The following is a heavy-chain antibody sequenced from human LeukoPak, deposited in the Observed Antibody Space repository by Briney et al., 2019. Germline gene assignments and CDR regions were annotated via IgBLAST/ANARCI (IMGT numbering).Heavy chain of an antibody. J-gene: IGHJ3*02. CDR2: ISGSGGST. D-gene: IGHD2-15*01. V-gene: IGHV3-23*01. CDR3: AKELSDRGGGDTFDI. CDR1: GFTFSSYA. Sequence: GGSLRLSCATSGFTFSSYAMIWVRQAPGKGLEWVSAISGSGGSTYYADSVKGRFTISRDNSKNTLYLQMNSLRAEDTAVYYCAKELSDRGGGDTFDIWGQGTMVTVSS.